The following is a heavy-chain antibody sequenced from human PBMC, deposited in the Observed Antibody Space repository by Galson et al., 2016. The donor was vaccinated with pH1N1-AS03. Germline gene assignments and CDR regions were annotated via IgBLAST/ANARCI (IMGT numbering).Heavy chain of an antibody. CDR2: ISAYNGNT. V-gene: IGHV1-18*01. Sequence: SVKVSCKASGYIFSTYGISWVRQAPGQGLEWMGWISAYNGNTNYARNLKGRVTMTTDTTTSTAYLELRSLRSDDTAVYYCARGYSSDGQTPRKDVWGQGTTVTVSS. CDR1: GYIFSTYG. D-gene: IGHD6-19*01. CDR3: ARGYSSDGQTPRKDV. J-gene: IGHJ6*02.